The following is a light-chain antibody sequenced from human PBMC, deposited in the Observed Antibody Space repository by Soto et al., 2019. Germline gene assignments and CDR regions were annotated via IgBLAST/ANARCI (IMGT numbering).Light chain of an antibody. CDR2: KAS. Sequence: DIQMTQSPSTLSASVGDRVTITCLASQSISSWLAWYQQKPGKAPKLLLYKASSLESGVPSRFSRSGSGKEFTLPISSLHPDDFATYYCQQYNSYSPLTFRGGIKVEIK. J-gene: IGKJ4*01. V-gene: IGKV1-5*03. CDR3: QQYNSYSPLT. CDR1: QSISSW.